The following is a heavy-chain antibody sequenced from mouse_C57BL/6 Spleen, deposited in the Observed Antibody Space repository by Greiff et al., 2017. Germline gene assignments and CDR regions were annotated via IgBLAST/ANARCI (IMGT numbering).Heavy chain of an antibody. CDR1: GYTFTSYW. D-gene: IGHD2-1*01. V-gene: IGHV1-69*01. Sequence: VQLQQPGAELVMPGASVKLSCKASGYTFTSYWMHWVKQRPGQGLEWIGEIDPSDSYTNYNQKFKGKSTLTVDKSSSTAYMQLSSLPAEDSAVYYCGRSYGNSLEAMDYWGQGTSVTVSS. CDR2: IDPSDSYT. J-gene: IGHJ4*01. CDR3: GRSYGNSLEAMDY.